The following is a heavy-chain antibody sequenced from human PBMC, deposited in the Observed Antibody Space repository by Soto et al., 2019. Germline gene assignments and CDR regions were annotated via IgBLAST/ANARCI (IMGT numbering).Heavy chain of an antibody. V-gene: IGHV4-59*01. J-gene: IGHJ6*02. CDR2: IYYSGST. D-gene: IGHD3-22*01. CDR3: ARGEEYYYDSTSGMDV. Sequence: PSETLSLTCTVSGGSISSYYWSWIRQPPGKGLEWIGYIYYSGSTNYNPSLKSRVTISVDTSKNQFSLKLSSVTAADTAVYYCARGEEYYYDSTSGMDVWGQGTTVTVSS. CDR1: GGSISSYY.